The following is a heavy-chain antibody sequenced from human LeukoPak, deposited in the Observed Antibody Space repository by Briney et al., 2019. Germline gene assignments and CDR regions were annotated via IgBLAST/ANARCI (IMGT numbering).Heavy chain of an antibody. CDR1: GYTLTELS. CDR3: ATESKGFGGLLSFYY. Sequence: ASVKVSCKVSGYTLTELSMHWVRQAPGKGLEWMGGFDPEDGETIYAQKFQGRVTMTEDTSTDTAYMELSSLRSEDTAVYYCATESKGFGGLLSFYYWGQGTLVTVSS. V-gene: IGHV1-24*01. D-gene: IGHD3-10*01. CDR2: FDPEDGET. J-gene: IGHJ4*02.